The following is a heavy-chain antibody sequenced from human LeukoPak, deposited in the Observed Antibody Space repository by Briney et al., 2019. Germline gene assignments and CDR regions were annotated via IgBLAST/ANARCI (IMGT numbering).Heavy chain of an antibody. J-gene: IGHJ6*03. CDR2: IIPIFGTA. CDR1: GYTFTSYY. Sequence: SVKVSCKASGYTFTSYYMHWVRQAPGQGLEWMGGIIPIFGTANYAQKFQGRVTITADKSTSTAYMELSSLRSEDTAVYYCARARNYYYMDVWGKGTTVTVSS. V-gene: IGHV1-69*06. CDR3: ARARNYYYMDV.